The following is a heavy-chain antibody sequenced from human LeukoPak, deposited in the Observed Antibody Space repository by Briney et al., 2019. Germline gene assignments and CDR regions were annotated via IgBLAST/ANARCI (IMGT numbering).Heavy chain of an antibody. CDR1: GYTFTDYY. CDR2: INPNTGGT. D-gene: IGHD6-13*01. CDR3: ARNVFAGYSTHHRFDP. J-gene: IGHJ5*02. V-gene: IGHV1-2*02. Sequence: GASVKVSCKASGYTFTDYYMHWVRQAPGQGLEWMGWINPNTGGTNYAQKFQDRVTLTRDTSINTAYMELSRLTSDDTAVYYCARNVFAGYSTHHRFDPWGQGTLVTVSS.